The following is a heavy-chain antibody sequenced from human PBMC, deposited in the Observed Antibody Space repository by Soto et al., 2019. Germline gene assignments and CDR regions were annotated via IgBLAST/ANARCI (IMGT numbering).Heavy chain of an antibody. J-gene: IGHJ6*03. CDR3: STGACTGASGQLPGWGPDYYHYYMDV. Sequence: EVQLVESGGGLVQPGGSLRLSCAGSGFTFSSFWMTWVRQVPGKGLEWVATIKQDGSEKYFADSVKGRFTISRDNAENSQYLQMNSLRVEDTAVYYCSTGACTGASGQLPGWGPDYYHYYMDVWGNGTTVTVSS. D-gene: IGHD2-8*02. CDR1: GFTFSSFW. CDR2: IKQDGSEK. V-gene: IGHV3-7*01.